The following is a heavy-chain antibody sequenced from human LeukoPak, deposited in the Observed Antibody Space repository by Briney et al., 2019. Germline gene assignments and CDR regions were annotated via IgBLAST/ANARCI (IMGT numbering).Heavy chain of an antibody. V-gene: IGHV4-39*01. CDR2: IYYSGST. J-gene: IGHJ6*03. Sequence: SETLSLTCTVSGGSISSSSYYWGWIRQPPGKGLEWIGNIYYSGSTYYNPSLKSRVTIYLDTSKNQFSLKLSSVTAADTAVYYCASVRRGFGESSKYYAYYYMGVWGKGTTVTVSS. D-gene: IGHD3-10*01. CDR3: ASVRRGFGESSKYYAYYYMGV. CDR1: GGSISSSSYY.